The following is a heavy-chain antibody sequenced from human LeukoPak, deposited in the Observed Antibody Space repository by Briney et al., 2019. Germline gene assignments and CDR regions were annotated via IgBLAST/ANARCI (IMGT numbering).Heavy chain of an antibody. CDR1: GGSISSSSYY. CDR3: ARDPVSYGGSGFDP. CDR2: IYYSGST. D-gene: IGHD4-23*01. V-gene: IGHV4-39*07. J-gene: IGHJ5*02. Sequence: SETLSLTCTVSGGSISSSSYYWGWIRQPPGKGLEWIGSIYYSGSTYYNPSLKSRVTISVDTSKNQFSLKLSPVTAADTAVYYCARDPVSYGGSGFDPWGQGTLVTVSS.